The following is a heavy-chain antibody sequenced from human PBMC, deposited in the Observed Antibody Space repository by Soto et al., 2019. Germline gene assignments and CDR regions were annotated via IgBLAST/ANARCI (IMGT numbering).Heavy chain of an antibody. Sequence: GGSLRLSCAASGFTFSSYAISWVRQAPGKGLEWVSAISGSGGSTYYADSVKGRFTISRDNSKNTLYLQMNSLRAEDTAVYYCAKDRGYDSSGYSYPYYFDYWGQGTLVTVSS. CDR3: AKDRGYDSSGYSYPYYFDY. J-gene: IGHJ4*02. CDR1: GFTFSSYA. V-gene: IGHV3-23*01. D-gene: IGHD3-22*01. CDR2: ISGSGGST.